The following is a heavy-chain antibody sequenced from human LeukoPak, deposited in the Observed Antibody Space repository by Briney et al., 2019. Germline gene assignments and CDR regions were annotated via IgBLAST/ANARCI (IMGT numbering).Heavy chain of an antibody. D-gene: IGHD6-19*01. Sequence: GGSLRLSCAASGFTFSSYSMNWVRQAPGKGLEWVSSISSSSSYIYYADSVKGRYTISRDNAKNSLYLQMNSLRAEDTAVYYCATLPPVAGVDYWGQGTLVTVSS. CDR2: ISSSSSYI. CDR1: GFTFSSYS. J-gene: IGHJ4*02. V-gene: IGHV3-21*01. CDR3: ATLPPVAGVDY.